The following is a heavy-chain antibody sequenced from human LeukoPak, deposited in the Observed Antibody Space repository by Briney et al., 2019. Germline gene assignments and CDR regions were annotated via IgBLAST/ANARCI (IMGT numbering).Heavy chain of an antibody. CDR2: IYSGGST. Sequence: PGGSLRLSCAASGFTVSSNYMSWVRQAPGKGLEWVSVIYSGGSTYYADSVKGRFTISRDNSKNTLYLQMNSLRAEDTAVYYCARDRDSSGSYWYFDLWGRGTLVTVSS. CDR3: ARDRDSSGSYWYFDL. J-gene: IGHJ2*01. V-gene: IGHV3-53*01. D-gene: IGHD3-22*01. CDR1: GFTVSSNY.